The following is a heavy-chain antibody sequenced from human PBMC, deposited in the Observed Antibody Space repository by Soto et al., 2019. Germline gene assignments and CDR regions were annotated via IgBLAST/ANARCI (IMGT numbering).Heavy chain of an antibody. D-gene: IGHD3-16*01. CDR2: TSYDGSHK. CDR3: ANNLDDYVTRHAFDI. CDR1: GFTFSNYG. Sequence: GGSLRLSCAASGFTFSNYGVHWVRQAPGKGLEWVAVTSYDGSHKYYADSVKGRFTISRDNSKNTLYLQMNSLRAEDTAVYYCANNLDDYVTRHAFDIWGQGTKVTVSS. V-gene: IGHV3-30*18. J-gene: IGHJ3*02.